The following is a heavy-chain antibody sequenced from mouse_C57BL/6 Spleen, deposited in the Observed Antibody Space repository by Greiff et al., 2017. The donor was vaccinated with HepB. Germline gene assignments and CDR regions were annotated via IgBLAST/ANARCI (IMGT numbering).Heavy chain of an antibody. V-gene: IGHV1-69*01. CDR1: GYTFTSYW. D-gene: IGHD1-1*01. CDR3: ASGTTTVGARGYFDV. CDR2: IDPSDSYT. J-gene: IGHJ1*03. Sequence: QVQLQQPGAELVMPGASVKLSCKASGYTFTSYWMHWVKQRPGQGLEWIGEIDPSDSYTNYNQKFKGKSTLTVDKSSSTAYMQLSSLTSEDSAVYYCASGTTTVGARGYFDVWGTGTTVTVSS.